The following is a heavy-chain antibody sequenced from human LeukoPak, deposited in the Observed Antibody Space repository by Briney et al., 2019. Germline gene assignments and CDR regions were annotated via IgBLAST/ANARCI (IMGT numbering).Heavy chain of an antibody. V-gene: IGHV3-21*01. J-gene: IGHJ4*02. Sequence: GGSLRLSCAASGFTFSSYSMNWVRQAPGKGLEGVSSISSSSSYIYYADSVKGRFTISRDNAKNSLYLQMNSLRAEDTAVYYCARVPHYDSSGYYLYYFDYWGQGTLVTVSS. D-gene: IGHD3-22*01. CDR2: ISSSSSYI. CDR1: GFTFSSYS. CDR3: ARVPHYDSSGYYLYYFDY.